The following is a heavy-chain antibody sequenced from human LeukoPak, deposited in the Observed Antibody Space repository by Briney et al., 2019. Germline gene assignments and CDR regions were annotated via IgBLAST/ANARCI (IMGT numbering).Heavy chain of an antibody. Sequence: GGSLRLSCAASGFTFDDYAMHWVRQAPGKGLEWVSLISWDGGSTYYADSVKGRFTISRDNSKNSLYLQMNSLRAEDTALYYCAKDGQEYSSSWYGSYYYGMDVWVKGTTVTVSS. V-gene: IGHV3-43D*04. CDR2: ISWDGGST. CDR1: GFTFDDYA. D-gene: IGHD6-13*01. CDR3: AKDGQEYSSSWYGSYYYGMDV. J-gene: IGHJ6*04.